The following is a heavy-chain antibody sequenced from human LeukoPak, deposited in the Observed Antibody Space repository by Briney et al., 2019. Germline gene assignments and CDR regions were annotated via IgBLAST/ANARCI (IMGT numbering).Heavy chain of an antibody. D-gene: IGHD2-2*01. Sequence: MAGGSLRLSCAASGFTFSSYAMNWVRQAPGKGLEWVSSISSSSYIYYADSVKGRFTISRDNAKNSLYLQMNSLRAEDTAVYYCAKGYCSSTSCYGRYYYYGMDVWGQGTTVTVSS. CDR2: ISSSSYI. CDR3: AKGYCSSTSCYGRYYYYGMDV. J-gene: IGHJ6*02. CDR1: GFTFSSYA. V-gene: IGHV3-21*01.